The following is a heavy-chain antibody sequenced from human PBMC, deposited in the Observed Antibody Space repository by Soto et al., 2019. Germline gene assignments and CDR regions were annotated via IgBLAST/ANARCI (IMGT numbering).Heavy chain of an antibody. CDR3: ARGSSWQADYFDY. J-gene: IGHJ4*02. D-gene: IGHD6-13*01. CDR1: GGSISSGGYY. CDR2: IYYSGST. V-gene: IGHV4-31*03. Sequence: QVQLQESGPGLVKPSQTLSLTCTVSGGSISSGGYYWSWIRQHPGKVLEWIGYIYYSGSTYYNPSLKSRVTISVDTSKNQFSLKLSSVTAADTAVYYCARGSSWQADYFDYWGQGTLVPVSS.